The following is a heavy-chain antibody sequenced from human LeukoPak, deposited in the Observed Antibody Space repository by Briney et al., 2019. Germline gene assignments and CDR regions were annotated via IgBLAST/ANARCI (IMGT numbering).Heavy chain of an antibody. D-gene: IGHD3-16*01. CDR2: MHPNSGDT. CDR3: ARGRLNRNVDF. CDR1: GYTFTGYD. J-gene: IGHJ4*02. V-gene: IGHV1-8*01. Sequence: ASVKVSCKTSGYTFTGYDISWVRQAAGEGFEWMGWMHPNSGDTGYAHNLQGRITITRDSSTATVFMELSSLRSEDTAMYYCARGRLNRNVDFWGQGTPVTVSS.